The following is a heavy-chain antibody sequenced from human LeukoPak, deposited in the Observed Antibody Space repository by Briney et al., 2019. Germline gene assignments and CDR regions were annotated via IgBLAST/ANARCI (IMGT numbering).Heavy chain of an antibody. V-gene: IGHV4-34*01. D-gene: IGHD3-3*01. J-gene: IGHJ5*02. CDR2: INHSGST. CDR3: ARGAYDFWSGYQNWFDP. CDR1: GGSFSGYY. Sequence: LSETLSLTCAVYGGSFSGYYWSWIRQPPGKGLEWIGEINHSGSTNYNPSLKSRVTISVDTSKNQFSLKLSSVTAADTAVYYCARGAYDFWSGYQNWFDPWGQGTLVTVSS.